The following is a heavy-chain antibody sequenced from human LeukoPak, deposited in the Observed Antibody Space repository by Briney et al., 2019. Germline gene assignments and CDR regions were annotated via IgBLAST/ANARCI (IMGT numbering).Heavy chain of an antibody. CDR1: GGSFSGYC. J-gene: IGHJ5*02. Sequence: PSETLSLTCAVYGGSFSGYCWSWIRQPPGKGLEWIGEINHSGSTNYNPSLKSRVTISVDTSKNQFSLKLSSVTAADTAVYYCARGSRITIFGVVNPNWFDPWGQGTLVTVSS. V-gene: IGHV4-34*01. D-gene: IGHD3-3*01. CDR2: INHSGST. CDR3: ARGSRITIFGVVNPNWFDP.